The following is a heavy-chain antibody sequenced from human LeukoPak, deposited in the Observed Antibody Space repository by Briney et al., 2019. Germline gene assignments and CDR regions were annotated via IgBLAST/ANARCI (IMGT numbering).Heavy chain of an antibody. D-gene: IGHD2-15*01. CDR1: GFTFDDYA. J-gene: IGHJ4*02. Sequence: PGRSLRLSCAASGFTFDDYAMHWVRQAPGKGLEWVSGISWNSGSIGYAESVKGRFTISRDNAKNSLYLQMNSLRAEDTALYYCAKGYCSGGSCYYFDYWGQGTLVTVSS. V-gene: IGHV3-9*01. CDR2: ISWNSGSI. CDR3: AKGYCSGGSCYYFDY.